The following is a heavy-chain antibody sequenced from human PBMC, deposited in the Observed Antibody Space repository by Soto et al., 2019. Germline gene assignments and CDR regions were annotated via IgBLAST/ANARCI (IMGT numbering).Heavy chain of an antibody. CDR3: ARGTYYDFWSGSLDAFDI. CDR1: GFPFSSYA. CDR2: ISSNGGST. V-gene: IGHV3-64*01. J-gene: IGHJ3*02. D-gene: IGHD3-3*01. Sequence: GGSLRLSCAASGFPFSSYAMHWVRQAPGKALEYVSAISSNGGSTYYANSVKGRFTISRDNSKNTLYLQMGSLRAEDMAVYYCARGTYYDFWSGSLDAFDIWGQGTMVTVSS.